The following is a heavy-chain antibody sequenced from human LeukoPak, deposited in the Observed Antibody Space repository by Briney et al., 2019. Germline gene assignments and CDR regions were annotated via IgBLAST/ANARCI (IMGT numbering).Heavy chain of an antibody. Sequence: GGSLRLSCAASGFTFSSYWMSWVRQAPGKGLEWVSSISTSSSYIYYADSVKGRFTISRDNAKNSLYLQMNSLRAEDTALYYCARDRNWDIWGQGTMVTVSS. CDR1: GFTFSSYW. CDR3: ARDRNWDI. D-gene: IGHD1-1*01. CDR2: ISTSSSYI. J-gene: IGHJ3*02. V-gene: IGHV3-21*04.